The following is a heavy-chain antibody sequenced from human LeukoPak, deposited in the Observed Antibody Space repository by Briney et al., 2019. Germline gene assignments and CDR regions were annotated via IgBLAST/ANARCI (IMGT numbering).Heavy chain of an antibody. D-gene: IGHD3-3*01. Sequence: RASVKVSCKVSGYTLTELSMHWVRQAPGKGLEWMGGFDPEDGETIYAQKFQGRVTMTRDTSTSTVYMELSSLRSEDTAVYYCARDQGPIWSGVTYYYGMDVWGQGTTVTVSS. CDR2: FDPEDGET. CDR3: ARDQGPIWSGVTYYYGMDV. V-gene: IGHV1-24*01. CDR1: GYTLTELS. J-gene: IGHJ6*02.